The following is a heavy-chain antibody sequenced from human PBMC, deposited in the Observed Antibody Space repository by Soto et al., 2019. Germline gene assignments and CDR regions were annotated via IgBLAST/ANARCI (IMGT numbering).Heavy chain of an antibody. Sequence: SETLSLTCTVSGGSISSGGYYWSWIRQHPGKGLEWIGYIYYSGSTYYNPSLKSRVTISVDTSKNQFSLKLSSVTAADTAVYYCARDLTEVKWSTHYYGMDVWGQGTTVTVSS. V-gene: IGHV4-31*03. CDR1: GGSISSGGYY. D-gene: IGHD2-8*01. J-gene: IGHJ6*02. CDR2: IYYSGST. CDR3: ARDLTEVKWSTHYYGMDV.